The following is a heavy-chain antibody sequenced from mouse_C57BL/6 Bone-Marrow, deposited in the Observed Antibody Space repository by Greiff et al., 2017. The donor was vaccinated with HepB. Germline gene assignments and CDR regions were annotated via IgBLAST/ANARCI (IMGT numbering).Heavy chain of an antibody. CDR3: ARDSNYGWYFDV. Sequence: VKLVESGPELVKPGASVKISCKASGYSFTSYYIHWVKQRPGQGLEWIGWIYPGSGNTKYNEKFKGKATLTADTSSSTAYMQLSSLTSEDSAVYYCARDSNYGWYFDVWGTGTTVTVSS. V-gene: IGHV1-66*01. J-gene: IGHJ1*03. CDR1: GYSFTSYY. D-gene: IGHD2-5*01. CDR2: IYPGSGNT.